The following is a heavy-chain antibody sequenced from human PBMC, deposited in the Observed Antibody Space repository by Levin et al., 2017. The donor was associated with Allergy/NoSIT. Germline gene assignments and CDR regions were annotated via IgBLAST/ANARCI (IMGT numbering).Heavy chain of an antibody. D-gene: IGHD5-24*01. CDR3: AKTRLRDGYNLDLGYDY. J-gene: IGHJ4*02. V-gene: IGHV3-23*01. CDR1: GFTFRNYV. CDR2: ISGSGGGT. Sequence: LSLTCAASGFTFRNYVMNWVRQAPGKGLEWVSRISGSGGGTYYADSVKGRFTISRDNSKNTLYLQMNSLRAEDTALYYCAKTRLRDGYNLDLGYDYWGQGTLVTVSS.